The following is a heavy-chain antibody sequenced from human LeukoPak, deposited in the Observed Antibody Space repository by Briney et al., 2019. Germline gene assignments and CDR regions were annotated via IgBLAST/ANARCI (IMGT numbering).Heavy chain of an antibody. V-gene: IGHV1-46*01. CDR1: GYTFTSYY. Sequence: ASVKVSCKASGYTFTSYYMHWVRQAPGQGLEWMGIINPSGGSTSYAQRFQGRVTITADKSTSTAYMELSSLRSEDTAAYYCARAPIQLWYNYYYYGMDVWGQGTTVTVSS. CDR3: ARAPIQLWYNYYYYGMDV. J-gene: IGHJ6*02. D-gene: IGHD5-18*01. CDR2: INPSGGST.